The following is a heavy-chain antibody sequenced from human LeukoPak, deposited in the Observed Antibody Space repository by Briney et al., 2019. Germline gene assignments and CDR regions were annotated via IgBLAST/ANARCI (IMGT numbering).Heavy chain of an antibody. V-gene: IGHV4-39*07. J-gene: IGHJ3*02. D-gene: IGHD3-10*01. Sequence: SETLSLTCTVSGGSISSSSYYWGWIRQPPGKGLEWIGSIYYSGSTYYNPSLKSRVTISVDTSKNQFSLKLSSVTAADTAVYYCARDRGSGSYYAFDIWGQGTMVTVSS. CDR1: GGSISSSSYY. CDR2: IYYSGST. CDR3: ARDRGSGSYYAFDI.